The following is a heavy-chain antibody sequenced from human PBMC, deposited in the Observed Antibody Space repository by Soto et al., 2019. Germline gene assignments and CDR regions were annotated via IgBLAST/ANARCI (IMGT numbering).Heavy chain of an antibody. CDR1: GFTFSSYA. CDR3: AKSSTVTKLSWFDP. Sequence: EVQLLESGGGLVQPGGSLRLSCAASGFTFSSYAMSWDRQAPGKGLEWVSAISGSGGSTYYADSVKGRFTISRDNSKNTLYLQMNSLSAEDTAVYYCAKSSTVTKLSWFDPWGQGTLVTVSS. V-gene: IGHV3-23*01. J-gene: IGHJ5*02. CDR2: ISGSGGST. D-gene: IGHD4-17*01.